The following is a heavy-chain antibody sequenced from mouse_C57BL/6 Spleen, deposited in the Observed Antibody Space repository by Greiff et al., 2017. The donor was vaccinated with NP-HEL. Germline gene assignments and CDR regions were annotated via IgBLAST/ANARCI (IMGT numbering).Heavy chain of an antibody. J-gene: IGHJ3*01. CDR3: ARWGGTAQVLFAY. V-gene: IGHV1-55*01. Sequence: QVQLQQPGAELVKPGASVKMSCKASGYTFTSYWITWVKPRPGQGLEWIGALYPGSGSTNYNEKFKSKATLTVDTSSSTAYMQLSSLTSEDSAVYYWARWGGTAQVLFAYWGQGTLVTVSA. CDR1: GYTFTSYW. D-gene: IGHD3-2*02. CDR2: LYPGSGST.